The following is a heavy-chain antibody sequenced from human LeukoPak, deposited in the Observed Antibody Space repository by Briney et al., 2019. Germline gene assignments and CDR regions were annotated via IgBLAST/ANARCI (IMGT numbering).Heavy chain of an antibody. CDR1: GFTVSSNN. Sequence: GGSLRLSCAASGFTVSSNNMSWVPQAPGKGLEWVSVIYSGGRTYYAQTQKSRCTTSRDTSKNTLYLQMNSLRAEDTAVYYCARDKSYGHHHFDYWGQGTLVTVSS. CDR3: ARDKSYGHHHFDY. D-gene: IGHD5-18*01. V-gene: IGHV3-66*01. J-gene: IGHJ4*02. CDR2: IYSGGRT.